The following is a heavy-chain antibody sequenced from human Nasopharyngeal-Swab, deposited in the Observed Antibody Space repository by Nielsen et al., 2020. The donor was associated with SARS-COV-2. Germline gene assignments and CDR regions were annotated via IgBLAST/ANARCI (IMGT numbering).Heavy chain of an antibody. CDR2: LFSNDEK. J-gene: IGHJ6*02. V-gene: IGHV2-26*01. D-gene: IGHD3-10*01. Sequence: WISQPPGKALEWLANLFSNDEKSYSTSLKSRLTNSKDTSKSQVVLTMTNMDPVDTATYYCSRIVRYYYGSGSYYNYYYYGMDVWGQGTTVTVSS. CDR3: SRIVRYYYGSGSYYNYYYYGMDV.